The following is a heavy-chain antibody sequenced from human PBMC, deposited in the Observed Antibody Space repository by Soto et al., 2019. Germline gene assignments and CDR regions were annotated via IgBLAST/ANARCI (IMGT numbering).Heavy chain of an antibody. CDR1: GFTFSMFA. J-gene: IGHJ6*03. V-gene: IGHV3-23*01. Sequence: GGSLRLSCAASGFTFSMFAMTWVRQAPGKGLEWVSAISGSGERTYYADSVKGRFTISRDNSKNTLSLQMINLRAEDTAVYFCAKEGAWRLNYYYYYMDVWGKGTTVTVSS. D-gene: IGHD3-3*01. CDR2: ISGSGERT. CDR3: AKEGAWRLNYYYYYMDV.